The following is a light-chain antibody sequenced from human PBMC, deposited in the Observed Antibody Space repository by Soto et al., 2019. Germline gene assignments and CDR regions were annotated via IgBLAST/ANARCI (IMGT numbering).Light chain of an antibody. CDR2: GAS. CDR3: QQYASSSLT. Sequence: EIVLTQSPGTLSLSSGERATLSCRASQSVRSNYLAWYQQKPGQAPRLLIYGASSSATGIPDRFGGSGSGTDFTLTIRRLETDDFAVCYCQQYASSSLTFGGGTKVEIK. J-gene: IGKJ4*01. CDR1: QSVRSNY. V-gene: IGKV3-20*01.